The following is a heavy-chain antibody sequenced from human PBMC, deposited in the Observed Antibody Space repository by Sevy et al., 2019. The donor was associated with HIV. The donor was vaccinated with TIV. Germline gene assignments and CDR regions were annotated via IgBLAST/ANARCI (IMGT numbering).Heavy chain of an antibody. D-gene: IGHD2-8*01. Sequence: GGSLRLSCVASGFNFNIYSMSWVRQAPGKRLEWVSTLSFGCGRINHADSVQGRFTMSRDDSKKTVYLEMNSLRPEGTAVYYCAGEGCTKPHDYWGQGTLVTVSS. J-gene: IGHJ4*02. CDR2: LSFGCGRI. CDR3: AGEGCTKPHDY. CDR1: GFNFNIYS. V-gene: IGHV3-23*01.